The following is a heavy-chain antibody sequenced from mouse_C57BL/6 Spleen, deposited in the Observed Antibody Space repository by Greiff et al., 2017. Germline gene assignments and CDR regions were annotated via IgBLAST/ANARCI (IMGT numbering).Heavy chain of an antibody. J-gene: IGHJ4*01. Sequence: QVKLQQPGAELVKPGASVKMSCKASGYTFTSYWITWVKQRPGQGLEWIGDIYPGSGSTNYNEKFKSKATLTVDKSSSTVYMQLRSLTSEDAAVVYYARDGIYDGYYAMDYWGQGTSVTVSS. CDR3: ARDGIYDGYYAMDY. CDR2: IYPGSGST. D-gene: IGHD2-3*01. V-gene: IGHV1-55*01. CDR1: GYTFTSYW.